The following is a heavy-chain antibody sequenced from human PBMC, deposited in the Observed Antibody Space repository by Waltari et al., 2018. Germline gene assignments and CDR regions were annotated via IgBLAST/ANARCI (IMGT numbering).Heavy chain of an antibody. CDR1: GYTFTPSY. V-gene: IGHV1-46*01. CDR2: INPSSGDT. D-gene: IGHD2-8*01. J-gene: IGHJ4*02. CDR3: ARDGAVSAVLRFFFDY. Sequence: QVQLVQSGAEVKKPGASVKVSCKASGYTFTPSYIHWVRQAPGQGLEWMGRINPSSGDTRYAQKFQDRITLTSDTSSTTLYMELSSLRSEDTAVYYCARDGAVSAVLRFFFDYWGQGTLVTVSS.